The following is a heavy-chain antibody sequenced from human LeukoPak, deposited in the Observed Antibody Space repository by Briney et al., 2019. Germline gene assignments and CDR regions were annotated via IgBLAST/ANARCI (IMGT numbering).Heavy chain of an antibody. Sequence: GGSLRLSCAASGFTFNSYWMTWVRQAPGKGLEWVSVIYSGGNTYYADSVKGRFTISRDNSKNTVYLQMNSLRTEDTAVYYCARDRGSSSWYGPRGNWFDPWGQGTLVTVSS. D-gene: IGHD6-13*01. V-gene: IGHV3-53*01. CDR2: IYSGGNT. CDR3: ARDRGSSSWYGPRGNWFDP. CDR1: GFTFNSYW. J-gene: IGHJ5*02.